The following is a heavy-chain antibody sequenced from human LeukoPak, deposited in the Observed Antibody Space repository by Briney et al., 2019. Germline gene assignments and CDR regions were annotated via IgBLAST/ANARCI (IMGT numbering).Heavy chain of an antibody. V-gene: IGHV3-48*02. CDR3: ARENIVVVTAIRDAFDI. D-gene: IGHD2-21*02. J-gene: IGHJ3*02. CDR2: ISSGSSTI. Sequence: PGGSLRLSCAASGFTFSSYSMNWVRQAPGKGLEWVSYISSGSSTIYYADSVKGRFTISRDNAKNSLCLQMNSLRDEDTAVYYCARENIVVVTAIRDAFDIWGQGTMVNVSS. CDR1: GFTFSSYS.